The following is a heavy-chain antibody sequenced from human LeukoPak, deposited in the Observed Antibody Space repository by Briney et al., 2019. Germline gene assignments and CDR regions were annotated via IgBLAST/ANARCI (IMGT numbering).Heavy chain of an antibody. V-gene: IGHV3-7*04. CDR3: AKDDEGYY. J-gene: IGHJ4*02. Sequence: GGSLRLSCAASGFTFSKSWMSWLRQTPEKGLEWVASIKEDGSAKYYVDSVEGRFTISRDNAKNSLYLQMNSLRAEDTAVYYCAKDDEGYYWGQGILVSVSS. D-gene: IGHD3-3*01. CDR2: IKEDGSAK. CDR1: GFTFSKSW.